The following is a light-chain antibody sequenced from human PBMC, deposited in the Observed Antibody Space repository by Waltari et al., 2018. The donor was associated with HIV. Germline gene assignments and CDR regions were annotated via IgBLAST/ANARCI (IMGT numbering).Light chain of an antibody. CDR2: EDS. Sequence: SYELTRSPSVSVSPGQTASITCSGDKLGDKYACWYQQKPGQSPVLVIYEDSKRPSGFPERFSGSNSGNTATLTISGTQAMDEADYYCQAWDTTTVVFGGGTKLTVL. V-gene: IGLV3-1*01. CDR3: QAWDTTTVV. J-gene: IGLJ2*01. CDR1: KLGDKY.